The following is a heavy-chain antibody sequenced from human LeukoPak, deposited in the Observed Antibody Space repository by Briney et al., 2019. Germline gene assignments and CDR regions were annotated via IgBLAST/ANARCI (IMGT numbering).Heavy chain of an antibody. V-gene: IGHV3-7*01. J-gene: IGHJ4*02. CDR1: GFSFSIYW. CDR2: INKDGSDK. Sequence: PGGSLRLSCAPSGFSFSIYWMIWVRQAPGKGLEWVANINKDGSDKFYVDSVKGRFTISRDSAKNSLYLQMNSLRAEDTALYYCAREGGHYYGRSGSYYAAHFDYWGRGVLVTVSS. CDR3: AREGGHYYGRSGSYYAAHFDY. D-gene: IGHD3-22*01.